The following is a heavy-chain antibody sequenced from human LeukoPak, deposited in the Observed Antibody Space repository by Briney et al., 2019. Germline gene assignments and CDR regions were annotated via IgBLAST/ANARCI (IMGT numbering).Heavy chain of an antibody. V-gene: IGHV1-2*02. CDR2: INPNSGGT. J-gene: IGHJ4*02. CDR3: ARLYSSSWYGDLDY. D-gene: IGHD6-13*01. Sequence: ASVKVSCKASGYTFTGYYMHWVRQAPGQGLEWMGWINPNSGGTNYAQKFQGRVTMTRDTSISTAYMELSRLRSDDTAVYYCARLYSSSWYGDLDYWGQGTLVTVSS. CDR1: GYTFTGYY.